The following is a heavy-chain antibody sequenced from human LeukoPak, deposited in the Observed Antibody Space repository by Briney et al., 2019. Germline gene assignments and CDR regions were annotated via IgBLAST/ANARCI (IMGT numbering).Heavy chain of an antibody. V-gene: IGHV4-39*01. CDR1: GGSISSSSYY. CDR2: IYYSGST. Sequence: SETLSLTCTVSGGSISSSSYYWGWIRQPPGKGLEWIGSIYYSGSTYYNPSLKSRVTISVDTSKNQFSLKLSSVTAADTAVYYCAVHRTIWSGYYIGDWGRGTLVTVSS. J-gene: IGHJ4*02. D-gene: IGHD3-3*01. CDR3: AVHRTIWSGYYIGD.